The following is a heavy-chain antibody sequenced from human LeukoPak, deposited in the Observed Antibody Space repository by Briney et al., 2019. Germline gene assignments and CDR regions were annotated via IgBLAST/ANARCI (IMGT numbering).Heavy chain of an antibody. V-gene: IGHV1-2*02. CDR2: INPNSGGT. CDR1: GYTFTGYY. J-gene: IGHJ4*02. CDR3: ARSLEDIVVVPAAIKPFDY. Sequence: ASVKVSCKASGYTFTGYYMRWVRQASGQGLEWMGWINPNSGGTNYAQKFQGRVTMTRDTSISTAYMELSRLRSDDTAVYYCARSLEDIVVVPAAIKPFDYWGQGTLVTVSS. D-gene: IGHD2-2*01.